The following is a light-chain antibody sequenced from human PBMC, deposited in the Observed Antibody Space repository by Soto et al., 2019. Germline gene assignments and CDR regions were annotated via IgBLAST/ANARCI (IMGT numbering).Light chain of an antibody. CDR1: QGISSY. J-gene: IGKJ5*01. V-gene: IGKV1-9*01. CDR3: QQLLSYPIT. Sequence: DIQMTQSPLSVSASVGDRVTITCRASQGISSYLAWYQQKPGKAPKLLIYAASTLQSGVTLRFSGSGSGTSFTLTISSLQPEDFATYYCQQLLSYPITFGQGTRLEI. CDR2: AAS.